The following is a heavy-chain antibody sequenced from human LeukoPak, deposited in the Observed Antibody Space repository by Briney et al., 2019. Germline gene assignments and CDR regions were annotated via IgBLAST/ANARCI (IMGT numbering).Heavy chain of an antibody. J-gene: IGHJ4*02. CDR3: ARGGPFGAY. D-gene: IGHD2-21*01. CDR2: IKEDGSEK. V-gene: IGHV3-7*03. CDR1: GFTFSNYW. Sequence: GGSLRLSCAASGFTFSNYWMIWVRQAPGKGLEWVANIKEDGSEKYYVDSVKGRFTISRDNAKNSLYLQMNSLRAEDTAVYYCARGGPFGAYWGQGTLVTVSS.